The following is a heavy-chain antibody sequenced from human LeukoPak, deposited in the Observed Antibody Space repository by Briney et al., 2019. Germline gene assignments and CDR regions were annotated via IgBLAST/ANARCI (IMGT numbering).Heavy chain of an antibody. Sequence: SETLSLTCTFSGGSITRSSHYWGWIRQPPGKGLEWIGSSTYSGNTYYNPSLKSRVSISVDTSRSQFSLKLSSVTAADTAVYYCARFRFCSGTPCFYDFDYWGQGILVTVSS. J-gene: IGHJ4*02. CDR2: STYSGNT. CDR1: GGSITRSSHY. V-gene: IGHV4-39*07. D-gene: IGHD2-2*01. CDR3: ARFRFCSGTPCFYDFDY.